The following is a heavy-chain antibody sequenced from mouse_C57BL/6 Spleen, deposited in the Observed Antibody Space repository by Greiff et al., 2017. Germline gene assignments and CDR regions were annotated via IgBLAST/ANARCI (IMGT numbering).Heavy chain of an antibody. CDR3: TRGGAKYDYDY. CDR2: IDPETGGT. Sequence: QVQLQQSGAELVRPGASVTLSCKASGYTFTDYEMHWVKQTPVHGLEWIGAIDPETGGTAYNQKFKGKAILTADKSSSTAYMELRSLTSEDSAVYYCTRGGAKYDYDYWGQGTTLTVSS. J-gene: IGHJ2*01. D-gene: IGHD2-4*01. CDR1: GYTFTDYE. V-gene: IGHV1-15*01.